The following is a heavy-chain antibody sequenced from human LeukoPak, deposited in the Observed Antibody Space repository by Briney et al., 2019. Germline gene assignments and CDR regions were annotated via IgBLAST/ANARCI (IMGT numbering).Heavy chain of an antibody. CDR3: ARGLGYDYNYGMDV. D-gene: IGHD5-12*01. V-gene: IGHV3-13*01. CDR1: GFTFSSYD. J-gene: IGHJ6*02. Sequence: GGSLRLSCAASGFTFSSYDMHWVRQATGKGLEWVSAIGTAGDTYYPGSVKGRFTISRENAKNSLYLQMNSLRAGDTAVYYCARGLGYDYNYGMDVWGQGTTVIVSS. CDR2: IGTAGDT.